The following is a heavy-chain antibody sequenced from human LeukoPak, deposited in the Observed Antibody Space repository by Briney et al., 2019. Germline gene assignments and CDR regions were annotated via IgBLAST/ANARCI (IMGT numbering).Heavy chain of an antibody. CDR3: ARVPYCSGGRCNYYYYYGMDV. CDR1: GGSISSGAYW. D-gene: IGHD2-15*01. J-gene: IGHJ6*02. V-gene: IGHV4-31*03. Sequence: PSETLSLTCTVAGGSISSGAYWWTWIRQDPVKGLEWIGYIYYSGSTYYNPSLRSRVNISVDTSKNQFSLKLSSVTAADTAVYYCARVPYCSGGRCNYYYYYGMDVWGQGITVTVSS. CDR2: IYYSGST.